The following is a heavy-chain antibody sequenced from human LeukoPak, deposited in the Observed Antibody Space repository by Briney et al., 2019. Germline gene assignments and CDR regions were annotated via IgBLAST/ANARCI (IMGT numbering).Heavy chain of an antibody. CDR2: ISAYNGNT. Sequence: ASVKVSCKASGYTFTSYGISWVRQAPGQGLEWMGWISAYNGNTNYAQKFQGRVTITADESTITAYMELSSLRSEDTAVYYCASPALTTVTTSSRLDYWGQGTLVTVSS. CDR1: GYTFTSYG. D-gene: IGHD4-11*01. V-gene: IGHV1-18*01. CDR3: ASPALTTVTTSSRLDY. J-gene: IGHJ4*02.